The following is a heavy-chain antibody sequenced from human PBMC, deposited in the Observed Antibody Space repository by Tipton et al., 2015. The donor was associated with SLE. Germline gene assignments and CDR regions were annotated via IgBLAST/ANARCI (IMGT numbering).Heavy chain of an antibody. J-gene: IGHJ4*02. Sequence: QVQLVQSGPEVKKPGASVKVSCKASGYTFTGHYIHWVRQAPGQGLEWVGRINPNTGNTDSAQNLQGRVTMTADTSTTTAYMELRSLRSDDTAVYYCARSYYGSRHYYTHADHWGQGTQVTVSS. CDR1: GYTFTGHY. D-gene: IGHD3-10*01. V-gene: IGHV1-18*04. CDR3: ARSYYGSRHYYTHADH. CDR2: INPNTGNT.